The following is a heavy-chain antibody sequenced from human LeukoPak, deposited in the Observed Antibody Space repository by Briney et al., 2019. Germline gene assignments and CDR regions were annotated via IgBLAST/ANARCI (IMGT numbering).Heavy chain of an antibody. V-gene: IGHV4-39*01. D-gene: IGHD4-23*01. Sequence: SETLSLTCTVSGGSISSSSYYWGWIRQPPGKGLQWIGNIYYSGSTYYNPSLKSRVTISVDASNNQFSLRLSSVTAADTAVYYCARGPRWYPGPIDYWGQGTLVTVSS. CDR1: GGSISSSSYY. J-gene: IGHJ4*02. CDR3: ARGPRWYPGPIDY. CDR2: IYYSGST.